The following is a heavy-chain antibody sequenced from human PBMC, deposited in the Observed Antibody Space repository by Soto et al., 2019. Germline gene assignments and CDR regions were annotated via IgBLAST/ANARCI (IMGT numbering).Heavy chain of an antibody. V-gene: IGHV3-23*01. J-gene: IGHJ4*02. Sequence: PGESLKISCSASGFTFSSYAMHWVRQAPGKGLEWVSGIYGSGGSTFYGDSVKGRFTISRDNSKNTLYLQMNSLRAEDTAVYYCARERTSMIVVGTTDYWGQGTLVTVSS. CDR2: IYGSGGST. CDR3: ARERTSMIVVGTTDY. CDR1: GFTFSSYA. D-gene: IGHD3-22*01.